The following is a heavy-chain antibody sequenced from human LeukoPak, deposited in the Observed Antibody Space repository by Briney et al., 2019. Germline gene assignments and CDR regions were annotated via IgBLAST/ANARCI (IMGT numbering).Heavy chain of an antibody. CDR2: ISGSGSYI. CDR1: GITFSAYT. CDR3: ASDRSLIASLYYFDN. V-gene: IGHV3-21*01. J-gene: IGHJ4*02. D-gene: IGHD3-22*01. Sequence: GSLRLSCAASGITFSAYTMNWVRQAPGKGLEWVSPISGSGSYIFYADSVKGRFTISRDNAKNSLYLQMNSLRAEDTAVYYCASDRSLIASLYYFDNWGQGTLVTVSS.